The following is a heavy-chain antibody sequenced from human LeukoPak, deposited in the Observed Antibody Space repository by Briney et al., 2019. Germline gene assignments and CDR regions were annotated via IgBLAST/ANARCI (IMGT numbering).Heavy chain of an antibody. V-gene: IGHV1-3*01. D-gene: IGHD3-22*01. J-gene: IGHJ4*02. CDR3: ARPVLRYYDSSGYLY. Sequence: ASVKVSCKASGYTFTSYAMHWVRQAPGQRLEWMGWINAGNGNTKYSQKFQGGVTITRDTSASTAYMELSSLRSEDTAVYYCARPVLRYYDSSGYLYWGQGTLVTVSS. CDR1: GYTFTSYA. CDR2: INAGNGNT.